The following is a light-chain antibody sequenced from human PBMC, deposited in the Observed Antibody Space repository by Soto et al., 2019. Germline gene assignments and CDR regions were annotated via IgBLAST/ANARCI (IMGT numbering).Light chain of an antibody. CDR2: EVS. CDR1: SSDVGGYDY. CDR3: SSYTSSSTLGV. J-gene: IGLJ2*01. Sequence: QSVLTQPRSVSGSPGQSVTISCTGTSSDVGGYDYVSWYQQHPGRAPKVMIYEVSNRPSGVSNRFSGSKSGNTASLTISGLQAEDEADYYCSSYTSSSTLGVFGGGTKLTVL. V-gene: IGLV2-14*01.